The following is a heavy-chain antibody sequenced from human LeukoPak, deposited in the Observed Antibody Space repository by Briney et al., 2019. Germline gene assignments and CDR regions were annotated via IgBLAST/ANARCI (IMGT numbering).Heavy chain of an antibody. CDR2: ISYDGSNK. CDR3: VKEGDPAMNDGLY. CDR1: GFTFSSYA. D-gene: IGHD5-18*01. J-gene: IGHJ4*02. Sequence: GSLRLSCAASGFTFSSYAMHWVRQAPGKGLEWVAVISYDGSNKYYADSVKGRFTISRDNSKNMQYLQMNSLRAEDTAVYYCVKEGDPAMNDGLYWGQGTLVTVSS. V-gene: IGHV3-30-3*01.